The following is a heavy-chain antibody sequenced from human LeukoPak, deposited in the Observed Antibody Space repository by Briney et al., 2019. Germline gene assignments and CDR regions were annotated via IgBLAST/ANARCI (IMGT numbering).Heavy chain of an antibody. CDR1: GFTFSSYS. D-gene: IGHD5-24*01. V-gene: IGHV3-21*01. CDR2: ISSSSSYI. Sequence: GGSLRLSCAASGFTFSSYSMNWVRQAPGKGLEWVSSISSSSSYIYYADSVKGRFTISRDNAKNSLYLQMNSLRAEDTAVYYCARGVATRAWAFDIWGQGTMVTVSS. J-gene: IGHJ3*02. CDR3: ARGVATRAWAFDI.